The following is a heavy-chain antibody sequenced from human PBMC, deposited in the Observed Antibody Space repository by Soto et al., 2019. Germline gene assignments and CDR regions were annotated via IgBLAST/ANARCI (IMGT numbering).Heavy chain of an antibody. CDR2: IYYSGST. CDR3: TKGIQNYYDSSFYYYGMDV. J-gene: IGHJ6*02. CDR1: GGSISSGGYY. D-gene: IGHD3-22*01. V-gene: IGHV4-31*03. Sequence: PSETLSLTCTVSGGSISSGGYYWSWIRQHPGKGLEWIGYIYYSGSTYYNPSLKSRVTISVDTSKNQFSLKLSSVTAADTAVYYCTKGIQNYYDSSFYYYGMDVWGQGTTVTVSS.